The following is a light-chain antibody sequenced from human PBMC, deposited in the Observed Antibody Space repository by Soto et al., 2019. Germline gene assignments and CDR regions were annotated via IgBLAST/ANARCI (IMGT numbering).Light chain of an antibody. Sequence: ETVLTQSPGTLSLSPGERATLFCRASQSVRSNYLAWYQQKPGQAPRLLIYGASSRATGIPDRFSGSGSGTDFSLTISRLEPEDFAVYYCQQHGSSPPSWTFGQGPKVEIK. CDR3: QQHGSSPPSWT. V-gene: IGKV3-20*01. CDR1: QSVRSNY. CDR2: GAS. J-gene: IGKJ1*01.